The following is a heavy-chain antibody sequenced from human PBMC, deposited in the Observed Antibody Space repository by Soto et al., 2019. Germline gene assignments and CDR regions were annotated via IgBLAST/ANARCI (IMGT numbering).Heavy chain of an antibody. CDR2: IDGSGAGA. J-gene: IGHJ4*02. CDR3: AKGDILTGSKEGWVY. Sequence: EVQLLESGGGLVQPGGSLRLSCAASGFTFRSYAMSWVRQAPGRGLECVSSIDGSGAGAYYADSVKGRFTISRDNSKNTLDLQMNSLRAEDTAVYYCAKGDILTGSKEGWVYWGQGTLVTVSS. V-gene: IGHV3-23*01. D-gene: IGHD3-9*01. CDR1: GFTFRSYA.